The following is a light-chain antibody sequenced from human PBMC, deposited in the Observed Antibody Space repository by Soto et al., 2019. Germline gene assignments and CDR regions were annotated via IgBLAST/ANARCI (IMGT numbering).Light chain of an antibody. CDR3: LQDRTHFWA. Sequence: EIVLTQSPGTLSLSPGERATLSCRASQSVSSSYLAWYQQKPGQAPRLLIYGASSRATGIPDRFSGSGSGTDFTLTISRLEPEDYASYFCLQDRTHFWAFGQGTKVEVK. CDR2: GAS. V-gene: IGKV3-20*01. J-gene: IGKJ1*01. CDR1: QSVSSSY.